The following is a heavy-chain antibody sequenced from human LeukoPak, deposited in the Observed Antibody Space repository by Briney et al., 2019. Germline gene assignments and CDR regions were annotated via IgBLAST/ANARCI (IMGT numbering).Heavy chain of an antibody. J-gene: IGHJ4*02. V-gene: IGHV4-61*02. CDR1: GGSISSGSYY. Sequence: NSSQTLSLTCTVSGGSISSGSYYWNWIRQPAGKGLEWIGRIYTSGSTNYNPSLKSRVTISVDTSKNQFSLKLSSVTAAGTAVYYCATQDVEITFGGVGQFDYWGQGTLVTVSS. CDR2: IYTSGST. D-gene: IGHD3-16*01. CDR3: ATQDVEITFGGVGQFDY.